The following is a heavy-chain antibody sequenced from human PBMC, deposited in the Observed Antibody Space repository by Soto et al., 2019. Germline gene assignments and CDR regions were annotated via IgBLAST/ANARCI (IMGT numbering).Heavy chain of an antibody. D-gene: IGHD3-22*01. J-gene: IGHJ4*02. CDR3: ARLGGYYQALDS. V-gene: IGHV4-59*08. CDR1: NGSISPYY. CDR2: IYYAGSF. Sequence: SETLSLTCTVSNGSISPYYWSWIRQSPGKGLEWIGYIYYAGSFTYNPSLKSRVTISLSTSKNEVSLRLTSVTAADTAVYYCARLGGYYQALDSWGQGTLVTVSS.